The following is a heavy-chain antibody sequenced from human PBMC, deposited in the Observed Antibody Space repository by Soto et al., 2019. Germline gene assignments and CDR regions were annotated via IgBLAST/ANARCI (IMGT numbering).Heavy chain of an antibody. D-gene: IGHD3-10*01. J-gene: IGHJ5*02. CDR2: ISGSGGST. V-gene: IGHV3-23*01. CDR3: AVMTAVPFGAGGAGWFDP. CDR1: GFTFSSYA. Sequence: EVQLLESGGGLVQPGGSLRLSCAASGFTFSSYAMSWVRQAPGKGLEWVSAISGSGGSTCYADSVKGRFTISRDNSETPLYLQQTSLSAGDTAVYYCAVMTAVPFGAGGAGWFDPWGQGTLVTVSS.